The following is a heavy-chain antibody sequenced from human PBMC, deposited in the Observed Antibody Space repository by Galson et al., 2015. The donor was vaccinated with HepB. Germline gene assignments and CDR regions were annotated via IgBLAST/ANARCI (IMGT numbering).Heavy chain of an antibody. CDR3: AKELQWLVYYHFDS. V-gene: IGHV3-23*01. CDR2: VSGSGSST. Sequence: SLRLSCAASGFIFSNYAMSWVRQAPGRGLEWVSAVSGSGSSTYYGDSVKGRFTISRDNSKNTLYLQMHSLRAEDTAVYYCAKELQWLVYYHFDSWGQGTRVTVSS. D-gene: IGHD6-19*01. J-gene: IGHJ4*02. CDR1: GFIFSNYA.